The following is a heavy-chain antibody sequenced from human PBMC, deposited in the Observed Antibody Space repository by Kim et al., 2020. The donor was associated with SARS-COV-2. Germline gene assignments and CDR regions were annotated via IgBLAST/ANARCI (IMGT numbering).Heavy chain of an antibody. D-gene: IGHD5-18*01. J-gene: IGHJ4*01. CDR1: GFTFSSYA. Sequence: GGSLRLSCAASGFTFSSYAMHWVRQAPGKGLEWVAVISYDGSNKYYADSVKGRFTISRDNSKNTLYLQMNSLRAEDTAVYYCAWIFVDTAMVTLFDYWG. CDR3: AWIFVDTAMVTLFDY. CDR2: ISYDGSNK. V-gene: IGHV3-30*04.